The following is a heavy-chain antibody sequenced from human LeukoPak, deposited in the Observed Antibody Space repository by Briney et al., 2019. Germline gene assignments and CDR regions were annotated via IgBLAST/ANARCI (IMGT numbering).Heavy chain of an antibody. CDR1: GESSFSNYY. J-gene: IGHJ4*02. CDR3: SRQVVGNDF. V-gene: IGHV4-34*01. CDR2: INHSGYT. Sequence: SETLSLTCAVYGESSFSNYYWSWVRQTPGGALEWIGEINHSGYTNYNPSLKSRVTLSIDTSKNQFSLRLNSVTAADTAVYYCSRQVVGNDFWGQGTLVTVSS. D-gene: IGHD3-22*01.